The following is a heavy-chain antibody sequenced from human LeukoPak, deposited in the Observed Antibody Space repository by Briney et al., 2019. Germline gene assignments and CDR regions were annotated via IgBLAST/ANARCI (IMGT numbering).Heavy chain of an antibody. Sequence: TGGSLRLSCTASGFTFSIYWMSWVRQAPGKGLEWVANIKGDGGERYYVDSVKGRFTISRDNAKNSLYLQMNSLRAEDTAICYCARDHDYTFDYWGQGTLVPVSS. D-gene: IGHD4-11*01. CDR3: ARDHDYTFDY. CDR2: IKGDGGER. J-gene: IGHJ4*02. V-gene: IGHV3-7*01. CDR1: GFTFSIYW.